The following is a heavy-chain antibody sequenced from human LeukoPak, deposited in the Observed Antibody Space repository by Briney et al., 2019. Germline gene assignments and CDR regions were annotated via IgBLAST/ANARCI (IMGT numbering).Heavy chain of an antibody. J-gene: IGHJ4*02. D-gene: IGHD2-21*02. V-gene: IGHV4-39*01. CDR1: GGSISAISGGPYY. CDR3: ARHGHHGDHDY. Sequence: TLETLSLTCTVSGGSISAISGGPYYWGWIRQPPGKGLEWIGSGGYSGNTYNPSLKSRVTISIDTSKDQFSLSVSSGTAADTAVYYCARHGHHGDHDYWGQGNLVTVSS. CDR2: GGYSGNT.